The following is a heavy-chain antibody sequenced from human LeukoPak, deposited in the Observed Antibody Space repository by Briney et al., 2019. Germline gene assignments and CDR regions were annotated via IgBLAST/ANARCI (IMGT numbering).Heavy chain of an antibody. CDR3: TTTPPTYYDILTGYQKLYFVY. CDR2: IKSKTDGGTT. V-gene: IGHV3-15*01. Sequence: GGSLRLSCAASGFTFSNAWMSWVRQAPGKGLEWVGRIKSKTDGGTTDYAAPVKGRFTISRDDSKNTLYLQMNSLKTEDTAVYYCTTTPPTYYDILTGYQKLYFVYWGQGTLVTVSS. D-gene: IGHD3-9*01. CDR1: GFTFSNAW. J-gene: IGHJ4*02.